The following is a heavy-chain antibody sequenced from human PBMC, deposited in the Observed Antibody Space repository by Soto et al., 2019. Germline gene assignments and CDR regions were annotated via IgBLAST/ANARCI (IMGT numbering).Heavy chain of an antibody. CDR2: VYYSGTT. D-gene: IGHD6-13*01. V-gene: IGHV4-59*01. Sequence: QVQLQESGPGLVKPSETLSLTCTVSGGSISSYYWTWIRQPPGKGLEWVGYVYYSGTTYYNPSLQSRVTISVDTTKNQFSLKVKSVTAADTAIYYCARAGSTWRYFFVYRGQGSLVTVSS. J-gene: IGHJ4*02. CDR3: ARAGSTWRYFFVY. CDR1: GGSISSYY.